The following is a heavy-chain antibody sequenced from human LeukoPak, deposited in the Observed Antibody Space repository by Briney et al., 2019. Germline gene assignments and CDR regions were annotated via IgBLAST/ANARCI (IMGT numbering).Heavy chain of an antibody. CDR1: GFTFISYG. D-gene: IGHD6-19*01. CDR2: ISYDGSNK. CDR3: AKDRSSGQTDY. Sequence: PGRSLRLSCAASGFTFISYGMHWVRQAPGKGLEWVAVISYDGSNKYYADSVKGRFTISRDNSKNTLYLQMNSLRAEDTAVYYCAKDRSSGQTDYWGQGTLVTVSS. J-gene: IGHJ4*02. V-gene: IGHV3-30*18.